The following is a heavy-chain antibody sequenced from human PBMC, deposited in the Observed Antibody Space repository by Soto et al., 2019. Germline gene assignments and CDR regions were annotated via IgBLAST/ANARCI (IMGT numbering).Heavy chain of an antibody. CDR2: IYYSGRT. CDR3: ARVFSDSSSVFDP. Sequence: QVQLQESGPGLVKPSQTLSLTCTVSGGSISSGGYYWSWIRQHPGKGLEWIGNIYYSGRTYYNPSLQSRVTISVDTSKNQFSLKLSSGTAADTAVYYCARVFSDSSSVFDPWGQGTRVTVSS. D-gene: IGHD6-13*01. J-gene: IGHJ5*02. V-gene: IGHV4-31*03. CDR1: GGSISSGGYY.